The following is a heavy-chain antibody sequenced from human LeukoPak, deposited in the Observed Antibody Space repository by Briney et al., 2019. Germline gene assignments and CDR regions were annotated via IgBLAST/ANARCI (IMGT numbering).Heavy chain of an antibody. Sequence: SETLSLTCTVSGGSISSYYWSWIRQPAGKGLEWIGRIYTSGSTNYNPSLKSRVTMSVDTSKNQFSLKLSSVTAADTAVYYCARDGGAAAPKLDHYYFDYWGQGTLVTVSS. D-gene: IGHD6-13*01. CDR1: GGSISSYY. CDR3: ARDGGAAAPKLDHYYFDY. CDR2: IYTSGST. J-gene: IGHJ4*02. V-gene: IGHV4-4*07.